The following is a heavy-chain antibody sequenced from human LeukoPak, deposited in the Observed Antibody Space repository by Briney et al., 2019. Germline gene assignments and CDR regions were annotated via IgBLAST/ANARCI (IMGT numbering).Heavy chain of an antibody. CDR3: ARRWGTYCGGDCLFRVFNFHS. Sequence: PSETLSLTCSVSGDSISGGSDFWGWIRQPPGKGLEWIANIYHDGSTYYHPSLESRVTMSIDTSKKQFSLKLTSVTAADTAIYYCARRWGTYCGGDCLFRVFNFHSWGRGTLVTVSS. CDR1: GDSISGGSDF. V-gene: IGHV4-39*07. J-gene: IGHJ4*02. D-gene: IGHD2-21*02. CDR2: IYHDGST.